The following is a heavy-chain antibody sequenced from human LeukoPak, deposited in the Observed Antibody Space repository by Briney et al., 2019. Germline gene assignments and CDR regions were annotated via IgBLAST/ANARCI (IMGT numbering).Heavy chain of an antibody. J-gene: IGHJ6*03. V-gene: IGHV1-46*01. CDR3: ARAHSSSWYSLTYYYYYYMDV. CDR1: GYTFTSYY. D-gene: IGHD6-13*01. CDR2: INPSGGST. Sequence: ASVKVSCKASGYTFTSYYMHWVRQAPGQGLEWMGIINPSGGSTSYAQKFQGRVTITRNTSISTAYMELSSLRSEDTAVYYCARAHSSSWYSLTYYYYYYMDVWGKGTTVTVSS.